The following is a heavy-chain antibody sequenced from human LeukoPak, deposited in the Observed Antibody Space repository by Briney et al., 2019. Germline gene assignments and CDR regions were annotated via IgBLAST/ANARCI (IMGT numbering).Heavy chain of an antibody. J-gene: IGHJ6*03. Sequence: GASVKVSCKVSGYTLTELSMHWVRQAPGKGLEWMGGFDPEDGETIYAQKFQGRVTMTRDTSTSTVYMELSSLRSEDTAVYYCAGGLSITNYYYMDVWGKGTTVTVSS. CDR3: AGGLSITNYYYMDV. D-gene: IGHD3-16*01. CDR2: FDPEDGET. V-gene: IGHV1-24*01. CDR1: GYTLTELS.